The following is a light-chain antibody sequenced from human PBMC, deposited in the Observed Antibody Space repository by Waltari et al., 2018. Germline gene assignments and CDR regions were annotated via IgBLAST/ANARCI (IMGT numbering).Light chain of an antibody. CDR1: NIDVGGYDY. Sequence: QSALTQPASVSGSPGPSTTIPFMGTNIDVGGYDYVSWSQHHPGKAPNPIIYDVTKGPSGVSNRFSGSKSGNTASLTISGLQAEDEADYYCSSYAGGNNLLFGGGTKVTVL. J-gene: IGLJ2*01. CDR2: DVT. V-gene: IGLV2-23*02. CDR3: SSYAGGNNLL.